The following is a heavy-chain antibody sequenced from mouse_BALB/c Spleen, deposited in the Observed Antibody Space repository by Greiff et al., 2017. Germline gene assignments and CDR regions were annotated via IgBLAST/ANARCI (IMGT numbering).Heavy chain of an antibody. CDR2: IDPYNGGT. J-gene: IGHJ4*01. V-gene: IGHV1S135*01. CDR1: GYSFTDYN. Sequence: EVKLQESGPELVKPGASVKVSCKASGYSFTDYNMYWVKQSHGKSLEWIGYIDPYNGGTSYNQKFKGKATLTVDKSSSTAFMHLNSLTSEDSAVYYCARGYGYDESYYAMDYWGQGTSVTVSS. D-gene: IGHD2-2*01. CDR3: ARGYGYDESYYAMDY.